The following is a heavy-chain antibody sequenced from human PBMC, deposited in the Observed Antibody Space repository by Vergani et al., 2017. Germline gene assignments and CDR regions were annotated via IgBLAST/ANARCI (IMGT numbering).Heavy chain of an antibody. V-gene: IGHV3-30*02. CDR2: IRYDGSNP. Sequence: QEQLLQSGGGVVQPGGSLRLSCIGSGYTFGHFDMHWVRQAPGKGMAWVAFIRYDGSNPQYIDSVKGRFTISRDNSKDTLVLQMNGLRPEDTGTYFCAKKGGSLYYYGVDVWGQGTTITVSS. D-gene: IGHD1-26*01. CDR3: AKKGGSLYYYGVDV. CDR1: GYTFGHFD. J-gene: IGHJ6*02.